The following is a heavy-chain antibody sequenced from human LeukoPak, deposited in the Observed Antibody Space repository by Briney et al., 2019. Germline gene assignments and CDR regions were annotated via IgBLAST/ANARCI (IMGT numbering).Heavy chain of an antibody. Sequence: PGGSLRLSCAASGFTFSSYGMHWVRQAPGKGLEWVAVIWYDGSNKYYADSVKGRFTISRDNSKNTLYLQMNSLRAEDTAVYYCAKDIISESVVVISGFDYWGQGTLVTVSS. D-gene: IGHD3-22*01. CDR2: IWYDGSNK. CDR3: AKDIISESVVVISGFDY. J-gene: IGHJ4*02. V-gene: IGHV3-33*06. CDR1: GFTFSSYG.